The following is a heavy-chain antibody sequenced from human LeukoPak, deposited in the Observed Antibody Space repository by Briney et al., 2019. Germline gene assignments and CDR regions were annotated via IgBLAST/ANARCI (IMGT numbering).Heavy chain of an antibody. V-gene: IGHV4-34*01. D-gene: IGHD3-22*01. CDR2: INHSGST. J-gene: IGHJ3*02. CDR1: GFTVSRNY. CDR3: ARAKLITMIVVVRARAFDI. Sequence: GSLRLSCAASGFTVSRNYMSWVRQPPGKGLEWIGEINHSGSTNYNPSLRSRVTISVDTSKNQFSLKLSSVTAADTAVYYCARAKLITMIVVVRARAFDIWGQGTMVTVSS.